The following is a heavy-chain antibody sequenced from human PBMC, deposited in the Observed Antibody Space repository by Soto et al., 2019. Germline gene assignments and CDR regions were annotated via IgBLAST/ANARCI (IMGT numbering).Heavy chain of an antibody. D-gene: IGHD3-22*01. CDR1: GYSFTSYW. V-gene: IGHV5-10-1*01. Sequence: GESLKISCKGSGYSFTSYWISWVRQMPGKGLEWMGRIDPSDSYTNYSPSFQGHVTISADKSISTAYLQWSSLKASDTAMYYCASGLYYYDSSGYPHYFDYWGQGTLVTVSS. CDR3: ASGLYYYDSSGYPHYFDY. CDR2: IDPSDSYT. J-gene: IGHJ4*02.